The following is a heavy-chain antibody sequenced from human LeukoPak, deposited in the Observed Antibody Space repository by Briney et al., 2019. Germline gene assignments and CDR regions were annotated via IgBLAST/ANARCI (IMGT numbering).Heavy chain of an antibody. CDR1: GGSISSYY. D-gene: IGHD5-24*01. Sequence: SETLSLTCTVSGGSISSYYWSWIRQPPGKGLEWIGYIYYSGSTNYNPSLKSRVTISVDTSKNQFSLKLSSVTAADTAMYYCARKDGDGWGQGTLVTVSS. CDR3: ARKDGDG. V-gene: IGHV4-59*01. CDR2: IYYSGST. J-gene: IGHJ4*02.